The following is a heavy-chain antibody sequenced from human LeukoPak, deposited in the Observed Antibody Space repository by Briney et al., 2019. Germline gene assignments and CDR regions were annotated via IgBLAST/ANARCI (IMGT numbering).Heavy chain of an antibody. CDR1: GGSFSGYY. J-gene: IGHJ5*02. Sequence: SETLSLTCAVYGGSFSGYYWSWIRQPPGKGLEWIGEINHSGSTNYNPSLKSRVTISADTSKNQFSLKLSSVTAADTAVYYCARHSSIVVVPAAIAWFDPWGQGTLVTVSS. CDR2: INHSGST. CDR3: ARHSSIVVVPAAIAWFDP. D-gene: IGHD2-2*01. V-gene: IGHV4-34*01.